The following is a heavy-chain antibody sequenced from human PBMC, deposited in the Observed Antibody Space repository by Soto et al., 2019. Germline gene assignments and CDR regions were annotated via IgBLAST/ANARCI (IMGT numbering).Heavy chain of an antibody. Sequence: GGSLRLSCVASGFTFSSYAMSWVRQVPGQGLEWVSTISDAAGSAYYADSVTGRLTISRDNSKKTLYLQMNSLRADESAVNYFERPYGGQIGDAPGLWSAGTMVTV. CDR2: ISDAAGSA. J-gene: IGHJ3*01. V-gene: IGHV3-23*01. D-gene: IGHD3-10*01. CDR1: GFTFSSYA. CDR3: ERPYGGQIGDAPGL.